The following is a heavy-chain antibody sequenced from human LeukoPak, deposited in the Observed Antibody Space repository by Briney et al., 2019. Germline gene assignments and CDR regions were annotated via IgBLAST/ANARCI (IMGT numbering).Heavy chain of an antibody. J-gene: IGHJ4*02. CDR2: ISGYNGNT. D-gene: IGHD6-6*01. V-gene: IGHV1-18*01. Sequence: ASVKVSCKASGYTFTTHGVSWVRQAPGQVLGWMGWISGYNGNTNYAQNLQGRVTMTTDTSTSTAYMELRSLRSDDTAVYYCARDPLIAARGIYYFDYWGQGTLVTVSS. CDR1: GYTFTTHG. CDR3: ARDPLIAARGIYYFDY.